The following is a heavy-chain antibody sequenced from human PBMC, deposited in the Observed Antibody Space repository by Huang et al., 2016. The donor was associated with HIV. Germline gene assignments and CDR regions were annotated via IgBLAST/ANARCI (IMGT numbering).Heavy chain of an antibody. J-gene: IGHJ4*02. CDR1: GFTFSDYY. V-gene: IGHV3-11*01. CDR3: ARRSAFYRLDY. D-gene: IGHD3-10*01. Sequence: QVQLVESGGGLVKPGGSLRLSCAASGFTFSDYYMSWICQTPGKGLEWISYISSSDNSIYYADSVKGRFTISRDDAKNSLYLQMNSLRADDTAVYYCARRSAFYRLDYWGQGTLVTVSS. CDR2: ISSSDNSI.